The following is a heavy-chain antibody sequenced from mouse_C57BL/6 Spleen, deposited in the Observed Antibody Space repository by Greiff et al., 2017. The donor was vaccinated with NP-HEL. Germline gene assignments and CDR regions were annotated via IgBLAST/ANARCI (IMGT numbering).Heavy chain of an antibody. V-gene: IGHV1-4*01. D-gene: IGHD2-4*01. CDR2: INPSSGYT. CDR3: ARAGIYYDYDAFAY. J-gene: IGHJ3*01. Sequence: QVQLQQSGAELARPGASVKMSCKASGYTFTSYTMHWVKQRPGQGLEWIGYINPSSGYTKYNQKFKDKATLTADKSSSTAYMQLSSLTSEDSAVYYGARAGIYYDYDAFAYWGQGTLVTVSA. CDR1: GYTFTSYT.